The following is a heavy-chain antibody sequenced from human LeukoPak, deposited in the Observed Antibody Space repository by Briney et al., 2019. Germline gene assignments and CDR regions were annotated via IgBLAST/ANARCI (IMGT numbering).Heavy chain of an antibody. CDR1: GFTFSNYD. CDR2: ISGSGGST. Sequence: GGSLRLSCAASGFTFSNYDMSWVRQAPGKGLEWVSGISGSGGSTYYADSVKGRFTISRDKSKNTLYLQMNSLRAEDTAVYYCAKDYYYDTSGYYSRIAFDIWGQGTMVTVSS. D-gene: IGHD3-22*01. J-gene: IGHJ3*02. CDR3: AKDYYYDTSGYYSRIAFDI. V-gene: IGHV3-23*01.